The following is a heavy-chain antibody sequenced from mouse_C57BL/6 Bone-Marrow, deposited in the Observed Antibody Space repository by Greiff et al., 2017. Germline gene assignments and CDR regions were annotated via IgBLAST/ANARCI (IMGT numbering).Heavy chain of an antibody. J-gene: IGHJ4*01. D-gene: IGHD2-3*01. CDR1: GYTFTNYW. CDR3: ARCYDGYYFYAMDY. Sequence: VQLQQSGAELVRPGTSVKMSCKASGYTFTNYWIGWAKQRPGHGLEWIGDIYPGGGYTNYNEKFKGKATLTADKSSSTAYMQFSRLTSEDSAIYYCARCYDGYYFYAMDYWGQGTSVTVSS. CDR2: IYPGGGYT. V-gene: IGHV1-63*01.